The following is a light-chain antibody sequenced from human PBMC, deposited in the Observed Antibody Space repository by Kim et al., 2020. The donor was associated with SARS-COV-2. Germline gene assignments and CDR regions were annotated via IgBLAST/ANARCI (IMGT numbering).Light chain of an antibody. CDR2: GAS. CDR1: QSISSY. CDR3: LQHRTYPIT. J-gene: IGKJ5*01. Sequence: ASVGDRVTITCRASQSISSYLNWYQQKPGRAPKRLIYGASNLQSGVPSRFSGSGSETEFTLTINSLQPEDFATYFCLQHRTYPITFGQGTRLEIK. V-gene: IGKV1-17*01.